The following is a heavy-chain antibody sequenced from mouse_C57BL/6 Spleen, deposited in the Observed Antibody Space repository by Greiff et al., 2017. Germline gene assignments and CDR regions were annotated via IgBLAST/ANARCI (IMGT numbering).Heavy chain of an antibody. D-gene: IGHD1-1*01. CDR1: GFTFSSYA. CDR3: AGDITTVVATRYFDV. CDR2: ISDGGSYT. J-gene: IGHJ1*03. V-gene: IGHV5-4*01. Sequence: EVKVVESGGGLVKPGGSLKLSCAASGFTFSSYAMSWVRQTPEKRLEWVATISDGGSYTYYPDNVKGRFTISRDNAKNNLYLQMSHLKSEDTAMYYCAGDITTVVATRYFDVWGTGTTVTVSS.